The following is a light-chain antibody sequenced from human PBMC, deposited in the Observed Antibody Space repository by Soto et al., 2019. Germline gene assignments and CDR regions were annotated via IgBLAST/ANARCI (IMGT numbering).Light chain of an antibody. CDR1: QSILSTSNNYDYHH. Sequence: DIVVTQSPDSLALSLGERATINCKSSQSILSTSNNYDYHHLAWLHQRPGQPPRLLIYKISKRLPGVPERISGSGAGTEFTLKISRVEAEDVGIYYCMQATQFSWTFGQGTKVDIK. J-gene: IGKJ1*01. CDR3: MQATQFSWT. CDR2: KIS. V-gene: IGKV2-24*01.